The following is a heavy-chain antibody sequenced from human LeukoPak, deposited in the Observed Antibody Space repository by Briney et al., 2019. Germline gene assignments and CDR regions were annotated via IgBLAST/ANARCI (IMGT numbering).Heavy chain of an antibody. CDR2: IYYSGST. D-gene: IGHD3-3*01. CDR1: GGSISSYY. J-gene: IGHJ4*02. V-gene: IGHV4-59*01. Sequence: PSETLSLTCTVSGGSISSYYWSWIRQPPGKGLEWIGYIYYSGSTNYNPSLKSRVTISVDTSKNQFSLKLSSVTAADTAVYYCARVRVPLSTTFGFFFDYWGREPWSPSPQ. CDR3: ARVRVPLSTTFGFFFDY.